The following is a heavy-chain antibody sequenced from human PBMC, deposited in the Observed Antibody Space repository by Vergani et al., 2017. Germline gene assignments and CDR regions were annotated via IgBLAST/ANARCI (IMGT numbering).Heavy chain of an antibody. V-gene: IGHV3-30-3*01. CDR1: GFTFSSYA. D-gene: IGHD3-3*01. J-gene: IGHJ4*02. Sequence: QVQLVESGGGVVQPGRSLRLSCAASGFTFSSYAMHWVRQAPGKGLEWVAVISYDGSNKYYADSVKGRFTISRDNSKNTLYLQMNSLRAEDTAGYYCARGGRGKTIFGVVIPLHYFDYWGQGTLVTVSS. CDR3: ARGGRGKTIFGVVIPLHYFDY. CDR2: ISYDGSNK.